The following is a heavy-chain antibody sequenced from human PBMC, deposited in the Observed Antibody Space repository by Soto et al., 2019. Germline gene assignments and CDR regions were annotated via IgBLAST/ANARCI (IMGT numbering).Heavy chain of an antibody. CDR1: GYTFTSYG. V-gene: IGHV1-18*01. CDR3: ARDKPYDGSGSSLQH. CDR2: ISAYNGNT. D-gene: IGHD3-22*01. J-gene: IGHJ1*01. Sequence: QVQLVQSGAEVKKPGASVKVSCKASGYTFTSYGISWVRQAPGQGLEWMGWISAYNGNTNYAQKLQGRVTMTTDTPTSTAHKELGGLTSDDTAVYYCARDKPYDGSGSSLQHWGQGTLVTVSS.